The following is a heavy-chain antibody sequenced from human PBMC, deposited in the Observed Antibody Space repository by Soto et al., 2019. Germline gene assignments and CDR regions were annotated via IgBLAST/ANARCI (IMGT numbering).Heavy chain of an antibody. J-gene: IGHJ4*02. D-gene: IGHD2-15*01. CDR2: IGTAGDT. Sequence: GGSLRLSCEASGFTFSGFDVHWVRQPTGKGLEWVSTIGTAGDTYYAVSVKGRFTISRDNAKNSLSLQMNSLRAGDTAVYFCARGQEVGAHFFDSWGQGTQVTVSS. V-gene: IGHV3-13*01. CDR3: ARGQEVGAHFFDS. CDR1: GFTFSGFD.